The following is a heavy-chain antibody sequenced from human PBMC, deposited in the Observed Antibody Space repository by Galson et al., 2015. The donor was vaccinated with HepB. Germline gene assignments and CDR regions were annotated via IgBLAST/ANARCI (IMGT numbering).Heavy chain of an antibody. CDR3: ARDGSFWNGYYPEAFDV. CDR1: GYTFTNYE. J-gene: IGHJ3*01. Sequence: SVKVSCKASGYTFTNYEIYWVRQATGQGLEWMGKVKPNRGETDYAQKFQGRLTVASETSINTVYMELSSLRLDDTAVYYCARDGSFWNGYYPEAFDVWGQGTLAT. V-gene: IGHV1-8*01. CDR2: VKPNRGET. D-gene: IGHD3-3*01.